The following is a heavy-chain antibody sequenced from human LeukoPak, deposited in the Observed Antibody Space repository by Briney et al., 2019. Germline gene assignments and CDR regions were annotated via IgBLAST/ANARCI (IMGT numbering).Heavy chain of an antibody. D-gene: IGHD6-13*01. CDR1: GFTVSSNY. J-gene: IGHJ6*02. Sequence: GGSLRLSCAASGFTVSSNYMSWVRQAPGKGLESVSVIYSGGSTYYADSVKGRFTISRDNSKNTLYLQMNSLRAEDTAVYYCARGYSSSWYTGVYYYYYGMDVWGQGTTVTVSS. CDR3: ARGYSSSWYTGVYYYYYGMDV. V-gene: IGHV3-66*01. CDR2: IYSGGST.